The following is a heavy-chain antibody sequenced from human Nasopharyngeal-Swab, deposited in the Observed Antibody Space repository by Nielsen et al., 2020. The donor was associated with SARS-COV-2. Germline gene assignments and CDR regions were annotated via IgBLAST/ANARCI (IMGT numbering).Heavy chain of an antibody. CDR3: VRRSDLFDSRGYS. V-gene: IGHV4-39*01. CDR1: GDSIAYSTFY. J-gene: IGHJ5*02. D-gene: IGHD3-22*01. Sequence: SEILSLTCTVSGDSIAYSTFYWGWIRQPPGEGLEWIGSLLSSGSSYSNPSLKSRVSISVDTSKNQFSLKLTSVTAADTAVYYCVRRSDLFDSRGYSLGQGTLVTVSS. CDR2: LLSSGSS.